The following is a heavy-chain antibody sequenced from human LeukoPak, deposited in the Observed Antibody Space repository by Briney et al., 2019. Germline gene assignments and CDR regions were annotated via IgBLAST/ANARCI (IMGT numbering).Heavy chain of an antibody. CDR2: IYYSGST. V-gene: IGHV4-39*01. CDR1: GGSISSSSYY. CDR3: ARHGLWRVDSSGYYYN. Sequence: PSETLSLTCTVSGGSISSSSYYWGWIRQPPGKGLEWIGSIYYSGSTQYNPSLKSRVTISVDTSKNQFSLKLSSVTAADTAVYYCARHGLWRVDSSGYYYNWGQGTLVTVSS. J-gene: IGHJ4*02. D-gene: IGHD3-22*01.